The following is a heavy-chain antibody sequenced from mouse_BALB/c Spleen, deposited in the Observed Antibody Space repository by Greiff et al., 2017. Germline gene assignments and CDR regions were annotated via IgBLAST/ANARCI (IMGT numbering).Heavy chain of an antibody. CDR1: GYTFTSYW. J-gene: IGHJ4*01. CDR3: ARETVVATDYAMDY. CDR2: IDPSDSET. V-gene: IGHV1-69*02. D-gene: IGHD1-1*01. Sequence: VQLQQPGAELVKPGAPVKLSCKASGYTFTSYWMNWVKQRPGRGLEWIGRIDPSDSETHYNQKFKDKATLTVDKSSSTAYIQLSSLTSEDSAVYYCARETVVATDYAMDYWGQGTSVTVSS.